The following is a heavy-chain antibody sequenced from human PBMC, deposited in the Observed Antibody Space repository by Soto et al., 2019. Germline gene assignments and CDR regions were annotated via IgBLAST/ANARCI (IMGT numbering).Heavy chain of an antibody. V-gene: IGHV3-9*01. CDR1: GFTVDDYA. D-gene: IGHD6-13*01. Sequence: PGGSLRLSCAASGFTVDDYAMHLVRQAPGKGLEWVSGISWNSGSIGYADSVKGRFTISRDNAKNSLYLQMNSLRAEGTALYYCAKSLSSRIAPGAFDIWGQGTMVTVSS. CDR3: AKSLSSRIAPGAFDI. J-gene: IGHJ3*02. CDR2: ISWNSGSI.